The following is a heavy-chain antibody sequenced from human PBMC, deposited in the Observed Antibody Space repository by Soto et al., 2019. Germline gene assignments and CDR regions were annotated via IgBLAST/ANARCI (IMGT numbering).Heavy chain of an antibody. Sequence: LRLSFAGSGFTFSSYAMSWVRQAPGKGLEWVSAISGSGGSTYYADSVKGRFTISRDNSKNTLYLQMNSLRAEDTAVYYCAKGNSGYHFDYRGQVPLVPVSS. CDR3: AKGNSGYHFDY. CDR1: GFTFSSYA. J-gene: IGHJ4*02. CDR2: ISGSGGST. V-gene: IGHV3-23*01. D-gene: IGHD3-22*01.